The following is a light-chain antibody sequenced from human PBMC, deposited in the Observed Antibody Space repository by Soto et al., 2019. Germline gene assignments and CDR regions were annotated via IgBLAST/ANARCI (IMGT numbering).Light chain of an antibody. CDR2: RNN. CDR3: ATWGANLMV. V-gene: IGLV1-47*01. J-gene: IGLJ2*01. Sequence: QSVLTQPPSASGTPGQRVTISCSGSTFNIGNNYVYWYQHVPGTAPKLLINRNNQRPSGVPDRFSGSKSGTSASLAISGLRSEDEADYYCATWGANLMVFGGGTKLTVL. CDR1: TFNIGNNY.